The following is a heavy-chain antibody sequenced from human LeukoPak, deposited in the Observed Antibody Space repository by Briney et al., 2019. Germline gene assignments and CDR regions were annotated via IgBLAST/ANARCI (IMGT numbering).Heavy chain of an antibody. V-gene: IGHV1-18*01. Sequence: ASVKVSCKASGYIFTNYGIRWVRQAPGQGPEWIGGISAYNGNTKYVQKFQGRVTLTTDTSRSTAYMELRSLRSDDTAVYYCARDPLKYYYDSSGYPYFEYWGQGTLVTVS. J-gene: IGHJ1*01. CDR1: GYIFTNYG. D-gene: IGHD3-22*01. CDR3: ARDPLKYYYDSSGYPYFEY. CDR2: ISAYNGNT.